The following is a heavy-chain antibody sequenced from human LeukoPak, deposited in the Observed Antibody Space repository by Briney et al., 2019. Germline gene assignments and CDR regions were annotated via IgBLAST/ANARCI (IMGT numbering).Heavy chain of an antibody. D-gene: IGHD6-19*01. V-gene: IGHV3-23*01. CDR1: GFTFSSYA. J-gene: IGHJ5*02. CDR3: ASVLSGIAVAGSFDP. CDR2: ISGSGGST. Sequence: GGSLRLSCAASGFTFSSYAMSWVRQAPGKGLEWVSAISGSGGSTYYADSVKGRFTISRDNSKNTLYLQMNSLRAEDTAVYYCASVLSGIAVAGSFDPWGQGTLVTVSS.